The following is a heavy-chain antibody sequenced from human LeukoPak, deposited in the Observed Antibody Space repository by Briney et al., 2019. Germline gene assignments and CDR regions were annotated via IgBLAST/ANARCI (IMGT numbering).Heavy chain of an antibody. J-gene: IGHJ6*03. Sequence: ASVKVSCKASGGTFNIYAISWVRQAPGQGLEWMGGIMPLFGTANYAQEFQGRVTFTTDESASTAYMEVSSLRSEDTAVYYCASGSLGDGYGVGDYYQYMDVWGKGTTVTVSS. CDR2: IMPLFGTA. CDR1: GGTFNIYA. V-gene: IGHV1-69*05. CDR3: ASGSLGDGYGVGDYYQYMDV. D-gene: IGHD5-24*01.